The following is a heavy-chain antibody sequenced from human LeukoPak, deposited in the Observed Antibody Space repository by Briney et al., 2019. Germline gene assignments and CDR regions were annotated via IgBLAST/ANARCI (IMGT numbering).Heavy chain of an antibody. V-gene: IGHV4-39*07. J-gene: IGHJ5*02. CDR2: MSYSGRT. CDR1: GGSISISNYY. D-gene: IGHD3-3*01. Sequence: SETLSLTCTVSGGSISISNYYWGWIRQPPGKGLEWIGSMSYSGRTYYNPSLKTRVTVSLDTSKNQFSLNLISVTAADTAVYYCARGPYDFWSGPSRFDPWGQGTLVTVSS. CDR3: ARGPYDFWSGPSRFDP.